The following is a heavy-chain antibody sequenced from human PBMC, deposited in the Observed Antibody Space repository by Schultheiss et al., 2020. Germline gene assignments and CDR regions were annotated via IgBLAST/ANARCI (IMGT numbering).Heavy chain of an antibody. CDR1: GGSISSYY. V-gene: IGHV4-59*08. J-gene: IGHJ5*02. D-gene: IGHD3-22*01. CDR3: ARLFDSSGYYNWFDP. Sequence: SQTLSLTCTVSGGSISSYYWSWIRQPPGKGLEWIGYIYYSGSTYYSPSLETRLTVGMDTSKNQFSLKLSSVTAADTAVYYCARLFDSSGYYNWFDPWGQGTLVTVSS. CDR2: IYYSGST.